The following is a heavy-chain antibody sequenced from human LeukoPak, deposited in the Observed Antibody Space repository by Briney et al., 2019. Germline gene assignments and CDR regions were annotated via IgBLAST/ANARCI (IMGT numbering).Heavy chain of an antibody. V-gene: IGHV1-2*06. D-gene: IGHD2-8*01. CDR3: ARDSRVSGDY. Sequence: GASVKVSCKASGYTFTGYYMHWVRQAPGQGLEWMGRIDPNSGGTKYAQKFQSRVTMTRDTSINTAYMELSSLRSDDMAVYYCARDSRVSGDYWGQGTLVTVSS. CDR2: IDPNSGGT. CDR1: GYTFTGYY. J-gene: IGHJ4*02.